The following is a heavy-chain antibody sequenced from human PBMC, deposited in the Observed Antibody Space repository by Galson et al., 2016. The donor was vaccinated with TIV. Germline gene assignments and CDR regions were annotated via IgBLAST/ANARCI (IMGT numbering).Heavy chain of an antibody. CDR2: INPRSGST. D-gene: IGHD3-10*01. J-gene: IGHJ4*02. Sequence: SVKVSCKASGYSFTGYYMHWVRQAPGQGLEWMGRINPRSGSTSFAQKFQDRVSMTGDSSITTLYMELSRLTSDDTAVYYCAKDAGGVRGAFGGAYYYENWGQGTLITVSS. CDR1: GYSFTGYY. CDR3: AKDAGGVRGAFGGAYYYEN. V-gene: IGHV1-2*06.